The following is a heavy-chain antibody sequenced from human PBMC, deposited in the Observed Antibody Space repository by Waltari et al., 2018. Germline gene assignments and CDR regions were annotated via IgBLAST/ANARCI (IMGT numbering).Heavy chain of an antibody. Sequence: QVQLQESGPGLVKPSETLSLTCAVSGYYISSGYYWGWIRQPPGKGLEWIGSIYHSGSTYYNPSLKSRVTISVDTSKNQFSLKLSSVTAADTAVYYCARQWFAFDYWGQGTLVTVSS. CDR2: IYHSGST. V-gene: IGHV4-38-2*01. J-gene: IGHJ4*02. CDR1: GYYISSGYY. CDR3: ARQWFAFDY. D-gene: IGHD3-22*01.